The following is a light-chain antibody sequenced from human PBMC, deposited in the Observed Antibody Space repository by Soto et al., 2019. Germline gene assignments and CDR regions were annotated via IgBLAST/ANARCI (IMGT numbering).Light chain of an antibody. V-gene: IGKV3-20*01. CDR1: QSVSSSY. J-gene: IGKJ4*01. CDR3: QQYGSSLT. CDR2: GAS. Sequence: EIVLTQSPGTQSLSPGERATLSCRASQSVSSSYLAWYQQKPGQAPRLLIYGASSRATGIPDRFSGSGSGTDFTLTISRLEPEDFAVYYSQQYGSSLTVGGGTKVEIK.